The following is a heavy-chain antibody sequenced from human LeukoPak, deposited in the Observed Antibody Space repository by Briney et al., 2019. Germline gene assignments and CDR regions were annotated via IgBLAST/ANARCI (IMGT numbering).Heavy chain of an antibody. Sequence: SGGSLRLSCAASGFTFSSYSMNWVREAPGEGLEWVSSISSSSSYIHYADSVKGRFTSPRHNPKNPLYLQMNSLRAEDTAVYYCARAPGDGFFDYWGQGTLVTVSS. CDR2: ISSSSSYI. CDR3: ARAPGDGFFDY. CDR1: GFTFSSYS. J-gene: IGHJ4*02. D-gene: IGHD2-21*01. V-gene: IGHV3-21*01.